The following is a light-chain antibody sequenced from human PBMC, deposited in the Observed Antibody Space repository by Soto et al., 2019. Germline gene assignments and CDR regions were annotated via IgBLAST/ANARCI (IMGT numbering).Light chain of an antibody. CDR2: GAS. V-gene: IGKV3-20*01. CDR1: QSVRSNY. J-gene: IGKJ4*01. Sequence: EIVLTQSPGTLSLSPGDRATLSCRASQSVRSNYLAWYQQKPGQAPRLLLYGASSRATGIPDRFSGSGSGTDFTLTISRLEPEDVAVYYCQQDDTSPPLTFGGGTKVEIK. CDR3: QQDDTSPPLT.